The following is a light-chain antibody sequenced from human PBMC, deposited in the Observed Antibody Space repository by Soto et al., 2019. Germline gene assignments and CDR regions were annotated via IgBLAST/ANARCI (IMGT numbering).Light chain of an antibody. V-gene: IGKV3-15*01. CDR2: GAS. Sequence: EIVMTQSPATLSVSPGERATLSCRASQSVSSNLAWYQQKPGQAPRLLILGASTRATGIPARISGSGSVTEFTLTICSLQSEDFAVYYCQQYNTWPLTFGGGTKVAIK. CDR1: QSVSSN. J-gene: IGKJ4*01. CDR3: QQYNTWPLT.